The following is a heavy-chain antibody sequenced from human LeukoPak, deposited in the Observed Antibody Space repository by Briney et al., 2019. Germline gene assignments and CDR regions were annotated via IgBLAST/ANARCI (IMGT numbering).Heavy chain of an antibody. J-gene: IGHJ4*02. CDR3: AKDSVLERRGFDY. CDR1: GFTFSSYG. Sequence: PGGSLRLSCAASGFTFSSYGMSWVRQAPGKGLEWVSAISGSGGSTYYADSVKGRFTISRDNSKNTLYLQMNSLRAEDTAVYYCAKDSVLERRGFDYWGQGTLVTVSS. D-gene: IGHD1-1*01. CDR2: ISGSGGST. V-gene: IGHV3-23*01.